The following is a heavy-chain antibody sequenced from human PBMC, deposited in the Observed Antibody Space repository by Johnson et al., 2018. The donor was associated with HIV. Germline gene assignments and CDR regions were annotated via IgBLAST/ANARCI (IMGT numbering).Heavy chain of an antibody. CDR2: IRYDGFNK. Sequence: QMQLVESGGGVVQPGGSLRLSCATSGFTFSSYGMHWVRQAPGTGLEWVAFIRYDGFNKYFADSVKGRFTISRDNSKNTLHLQMNSLRAEDTAVYYCAKGTHYSDSSGYWSNDAFDIWGQGTRVTVSS. CDR1: GFTFSSYG. V-gene: IGHV3-30*02. J-gene: IGHJ3*02. D-gene: IGHD3-22*01. CDR3: AKGTHYSDSSGYWSNDAFDI.